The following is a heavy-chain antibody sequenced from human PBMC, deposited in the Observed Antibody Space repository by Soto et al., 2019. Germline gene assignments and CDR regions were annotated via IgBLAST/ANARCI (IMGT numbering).Heavy chain of an antibody. J-gene: IGHJ4*02. D-gene: IGHD6-6*01. V-gene: IGHV3-21*01. CDR1: GFTFSSYS. CDR2: ISSSSSYI. CDR3: ARDRGSSSSPGLV. Sequence: EVQLVESGGGLVKPGGSLRLSCAASGFTFSSYSMNWVRQAPGKGLEWVSSISSSSSYIYYADSVKGRFTISRDNAKNSLYLQMNSLRAEDTAVYYCARDRGSSSSPGLVWGQGTLVTVSS.